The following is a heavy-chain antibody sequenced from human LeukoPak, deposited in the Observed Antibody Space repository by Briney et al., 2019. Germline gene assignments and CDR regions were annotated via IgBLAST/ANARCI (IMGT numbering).Heavy chain of an antibody. CDR3: ARDQSVALDY. D-gene: IGHD6-19*01. CDR2: ISSSSSTI. V-gene: IGHV3-48*04. CDR1: GFTFSTYS. J-gene: IGHJ4*02. Sequence: GGSLRLSCAASGFTFSTYSMNWVRQAPGKGLEWVSYISSSSSTIYYADSVKGRFTISRDNAKNSLFLQMNSLRVEDTAVYYCARDQSVALDYWGQGTLVTVSS.